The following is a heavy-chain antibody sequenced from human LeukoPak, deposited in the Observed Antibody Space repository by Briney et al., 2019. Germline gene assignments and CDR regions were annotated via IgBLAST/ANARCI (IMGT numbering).Heavy chain of an antibody. CDR2: IYYSGST. Sequence: SETLSLTCAVYGGSFSGYYWNWIRQPPGKGLEWIGIIYYSGSTYYNPSLKSRVTMSVDTSKNQFSLKLSSVTAADTAVYYCARHFVSSRYQLGGNWFDPWGQGTLVTVSS. CDR3: ARHFVSSRYQLGGNWFDP. V-gene: IGHV4-34*01. D-gene: IGHD2-2*01. CDR1: GGSFSGYY. J-gene: IGHJ5*02.